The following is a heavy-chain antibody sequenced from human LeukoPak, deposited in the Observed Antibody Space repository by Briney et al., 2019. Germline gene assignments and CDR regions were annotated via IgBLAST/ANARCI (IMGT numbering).Heavy chain of an antibody. V-gene: IGHV3-30*03. CDR3: ARADDYNPHDY. CDR1: GFTFSSYG. J-gene: IGHJ4*02. D-gene: IGHD5-24*01. Sequence: GGSLRLSCAASGFTFSSYGMHWVRQAPGKGLEWVAVISYDGSNKYYADSVKGRITISRDNSKNTLYLQMNSLRAEDTALYFCARADDYNPHDYWGQGTLVTVSS. CDR2: ISYDGSNK.